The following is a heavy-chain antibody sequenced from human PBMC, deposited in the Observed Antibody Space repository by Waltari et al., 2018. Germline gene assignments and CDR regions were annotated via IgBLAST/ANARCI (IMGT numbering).Heavy chain of an antibody. CDR3: TRQTLGYCTSAACRRLEA. J-gene: IGHJ5*02. D-gene: IGHD2-8*02. V-gene: IGHV4-38-2*01. Sequence: QEQLQESGTRLVKPSETLSRTCDVSGYAINSGFHWLWVRQAPEKGLEWIATIYHDGTTFYNPSLTSRVTTSMDTSKNQISLKLKSVTAADTAVYYCTRQTLGYCTSAACRRLEAWGQGTLVTVSS. CDR1: GYAINSGFH. CDR2: IYHDGTT.